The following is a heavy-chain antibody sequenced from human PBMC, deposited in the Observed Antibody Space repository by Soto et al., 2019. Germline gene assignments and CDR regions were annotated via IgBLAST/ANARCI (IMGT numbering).Heavy chain of an antibody. CDR2: ISGSGGST. CDR3: AKEPAPEYYDFWSGYPHNNWFDP. J-gene: IGHJ5*02. D-gene: IGHD3-3*01. CDR1: GFTFSSYA. Sequence: EVQLLESGGGLVQPGGSLRLSCAASGFTFSSYAMSWVRQAPGKGLEWISAISGSGGSTYYADSVKGRFTISRDNSKNTLYLQMNSLRAEDTAVYYCAKEPAPEYYDFWSGYPHNNWFDPWGQGTLVTVSS. V-gene: IGHV3-23*01.